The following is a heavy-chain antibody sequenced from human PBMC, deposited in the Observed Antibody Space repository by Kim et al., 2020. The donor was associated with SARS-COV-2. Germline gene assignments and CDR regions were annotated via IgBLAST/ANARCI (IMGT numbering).Heavy chain of an antibody. Sequence: ADSVKGRFTISRDNSKNTLDLQMNSLRAEDTAVYYCATPRMATRTPDFDCWGQGTLVTVSS. J-gene: IGHJ4*02. D-gene: IGHD5-12*01. V-gene: IGHV3-30*02. CDR3: ATPRMATRTPDFDC.